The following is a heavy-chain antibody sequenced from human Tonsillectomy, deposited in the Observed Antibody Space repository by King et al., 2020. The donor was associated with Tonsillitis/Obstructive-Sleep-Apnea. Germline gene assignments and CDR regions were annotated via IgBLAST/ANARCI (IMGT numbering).Heavy chain of an antibody. CDR2: ISAYNGNT. CDR3: ATTKEETYYYDSSGYYLGAWFDP. Sequence: VQLVESGAEVKKTGASVKVSCKASGYTFTSYGISWVRQAPGQGLEWMGWISAYNGNTNYAQKFQGRVTMTTDTSTSTAYMELRSLRPDDTAVYYCATTKEETYYYDSSGYYLGAWFDPWGQGTLVTVSS. J-gene: IGHJ5*02. V-gene: IGHV1-18*01. CDR1: GYTFTSYG. D-gene: IGHD3-22*01.